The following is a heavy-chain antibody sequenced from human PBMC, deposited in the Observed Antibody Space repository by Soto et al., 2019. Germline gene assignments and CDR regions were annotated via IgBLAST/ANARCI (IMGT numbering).Heavy chain of an antibody. V-gene: IGHV1-69*13. CDR3: ARDRIAAAGNDAFDI. J-gene: IGHJ3*02. CDR1: GGTFSSYA. D-gene: IGHD6-13*01. CDR2: IIPIFGTA. Sequence: AASVKVSCKASGGTFSSYAISWVRQAPGQGLEWMGGIIPIFGTANYAQKFQGRVTITADESTSTAYMELSSLRSEDTAVYYCARDRIAAAGNDAFDIWGQGTMVTVSS.